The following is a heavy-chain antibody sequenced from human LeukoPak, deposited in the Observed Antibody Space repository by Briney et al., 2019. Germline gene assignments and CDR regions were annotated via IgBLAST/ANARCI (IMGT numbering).Heavy chain of an antibody. J-gene: IGHJ4*02. CDR3: AKGTRGRVQPSDY. Sequence: GGSLRLSCVASGFAVGSNYMSWVRQAPGKGLEWVSLIYSGGAIRYADSVKGRFTISRDSSKNTLYLQMNSLRAEDTAVYYCAKGTRGRVQPSDYWGQGTLVTVSS. V-gene: IGHV3-53*01. D-gene: IGHD1-14*01. CDR2: IYSGGAI. CDR1: GFAVGSNY.